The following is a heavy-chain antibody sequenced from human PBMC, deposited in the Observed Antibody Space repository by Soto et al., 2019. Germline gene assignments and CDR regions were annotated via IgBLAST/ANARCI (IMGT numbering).Heavy chain of an antibody. D-gene: IGHD3-22*01. CDR3: AKARRATMIVVVTLDY. J-gene: IGHJ4*02. CDR1: GFTFSSYC. V-gene: IGHV3-30*18. CDR2: ISYDGINK. Sequence: GGSLRLSGAASGFTFSSYCIHWVRQAPCKGLEWVAVISYDGINKYYADSVKGRSTISRDNSKNTLYLQMNSLRAEDTAVYYCAKARRATMIVVVTLDYLGQRNLLTVSS.